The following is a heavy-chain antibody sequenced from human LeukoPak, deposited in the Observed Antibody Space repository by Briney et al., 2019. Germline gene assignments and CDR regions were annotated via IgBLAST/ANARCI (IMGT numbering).Heavy chain of an antibody. CDR2: LSGGGSST. CDR3: AKAQGYSGGWRFDH. CDR1: GFTFSSYA. Sequence: GGSLRLSCAASGFTFSSYAMTWVRQAPEKGLEWVSALSGGGSSTYYADSVKGRFTISRDNSQNTLYLQMNSLRADDTAVYYCAKAQGYSGGWRFDHWGQGPLVTVSS. J-gene: IGHJ4*02. V-gene: IGHV3-23*01. D-gene: IGHD6-19*01.